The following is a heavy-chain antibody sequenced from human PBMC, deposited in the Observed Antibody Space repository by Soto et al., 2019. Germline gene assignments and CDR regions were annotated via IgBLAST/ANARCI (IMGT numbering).Heavy chain of an antibody. J-gene: IGHJ4*02. V-gene: IGHV1-3*01. CDR3: ARSIVVVTALDY. Sequence: ASVKVSCKASGYTFTSYAMHWVRQAPGQRLEWMGWINAGNGNTKYSQKFQGRVTITRDTSASTAYMELSSLRSEDTAVFYCARSIVVVTALDYWGQGTLVTVS. CDR1: GYTFTSYA. CDR2: INAGNGNT. D-gene: IGHD2-21*02.